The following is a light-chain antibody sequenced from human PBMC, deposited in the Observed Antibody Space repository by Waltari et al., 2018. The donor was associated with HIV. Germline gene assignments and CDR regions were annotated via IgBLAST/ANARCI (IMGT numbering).Light chain of an antibody. CDR3: SSYTSSSTYV. CDR1: SSDVGGYKY. J-gene: IGLJ1*01. V-gene: IGLV2-14*03. Sequence: QSALTQPASVSGSPGQSITISCTGTSSDVGGYKYVSWYQQHPGKAPKLLVYDVSNRPSGVSNRFSGAKSGNTASLPISGLQAEDEADYYCSSYTSSSTYVVGTGTKVTVL. CDR2: DVS.